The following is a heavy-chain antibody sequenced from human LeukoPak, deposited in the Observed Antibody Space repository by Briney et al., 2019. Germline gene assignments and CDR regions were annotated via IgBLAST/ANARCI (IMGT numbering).Heavy chain of an antibody. J-gene: IGHJ3*02. V-gene: IGHV4-59*13. D-gene: IGHD3-22*01. CDR2: DYYSRSN. CDR3: AVSRSGSIFVFDI. Sequence: SETLSLICTVSGGLISSYYWLGVRHPPGRGLEWVGYDYYSRSNDHTPYLKSRVTISVDMSKKYFSLKLSTVTAADTAVYYCAVSRSGSIFVFDIWGQGTMVTVSS. CDR1: GGLISSYY.